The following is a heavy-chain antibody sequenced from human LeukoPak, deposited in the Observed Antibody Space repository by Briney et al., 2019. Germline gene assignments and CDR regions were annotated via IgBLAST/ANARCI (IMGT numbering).Heavy chain of an antibody. Sequence: SETLSLTCTVSGYSISSGYYWGWIRQPPGKGLEWIGSIYHSGSTYYNPSLKSRVTIPVDTSKNQFSLKLSSVTDADTAVYYCARERDYYESSGYLNGHAFDIWGQGTMVTVSS. J-gene: IGHJ3*02. D-gene: IGHD3-22*01. CDR1: GYSISSGYY. CDR3: ARERDYYESSGYLNGHAFDI. CDR2: IYHSGST. V-gene: IGHV4-38-2*02.